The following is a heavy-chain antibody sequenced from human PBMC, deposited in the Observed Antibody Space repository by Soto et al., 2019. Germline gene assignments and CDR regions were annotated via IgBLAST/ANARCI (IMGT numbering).Heavy chain of an antibody. CDR3: ARGLRLDASRYVEWLPNFDY. CDR1: GYTFTSYD. CDR2: MNPDSGNR. V-gene: IGHV1-8*01. J-gene: IGHJ4*02. D-gene: IGHD3-3*01. Sequence: QVQLVQSGAEVKKPGASVRVSCTASGYTFTSYDINWVRQAPGQGLEWMGWMNPDSGNRGFAQNFQGRVAMTANTSTSTAYMELSSLTSDDTAVYYCARGLRLDASRYVEWLPNFDYWGQGTLVSVSS.